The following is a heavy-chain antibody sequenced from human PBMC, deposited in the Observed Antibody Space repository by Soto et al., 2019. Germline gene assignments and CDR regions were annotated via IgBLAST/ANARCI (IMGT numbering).Heavy chain of an antibody. CDR1: GGTFSSYA. J-gene: IGHJ4*02. CDR2: IIPIFGTA. CDR3: ARGFDDSSGYYWNFDY. V-gene: IGHV1-69*13. Sequence: ASVKVSCKASGGTFSSYAISWVRQAPGQGLEWMGGIIPIFGTANYAQKFQGRVTITADESTSTAYMELSSLRSEDTAVYYCARGFDDSSGYYWNFDYWGQGTLVTVSS. D-gene: IGHD3-22*01.